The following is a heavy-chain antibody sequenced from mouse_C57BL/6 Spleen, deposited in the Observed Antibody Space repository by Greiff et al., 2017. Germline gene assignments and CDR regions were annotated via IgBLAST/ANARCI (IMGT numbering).Heavy chain of an antibody. CDR1: GYTFTSYW. D-gene: IGHD4-1*01. Sequence: VQLQQPGAELVRPGTSVKLSCKASGYTFTSYWMHWVKQRPGQGLEWIGVIDPSDSYTNYNQKFKGKATLPVDTSSSTAYMQLSSLTSEDSAVYYCAREGPNSYYFDYWGQGTTLTVSS. CDR3: AREGPNSYYFDY. CDR2: IDPSDSYT. J-gene: IGHJ2*01. V-gene: IGHV1-59*01.